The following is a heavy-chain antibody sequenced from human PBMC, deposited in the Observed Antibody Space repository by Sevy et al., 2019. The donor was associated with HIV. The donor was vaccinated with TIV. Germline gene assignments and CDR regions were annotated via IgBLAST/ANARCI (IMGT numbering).Heavy chain of an antibody. CDR2: IKEDGTKK. D-gene: IGHD6-25*01. CDR1: GFPFSNYW. V-gene: IGHV3-7*01. Sequence: GGSLRLSCAASGFPFSNYWMSWVRQAPGKGLEWVANIKEDGTKKYYVDSLKGRFTISRDNAEKSLYLQMNSLRAEDTARYYWAREKPAAAVAAEYWGQGTLVTVSS. J-gene: IGHJ4*02. CDR3: AREKPAAAVAAEY.